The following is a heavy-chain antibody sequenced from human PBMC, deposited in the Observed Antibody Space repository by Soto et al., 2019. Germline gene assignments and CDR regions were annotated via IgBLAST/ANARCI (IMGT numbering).Heavy chain of an antibody. CDR1: GFTFGDYA. CDR2: IRSKAYGGTT. V-gene: IGHV3-49*03. J-gene: IGHJ5*02. CDR3: TRSGARHENNWFDP. Sequence: GGFLRLSCTASGFTFGDYAMSWFRQAPGKGLEWVGFIRSKAYGGTTEYAASVKGRFTISRDDSKSIAYLQMNSLKTEDTAVYYCTRSGARHENNWFDPWGQGTLVPVSS.